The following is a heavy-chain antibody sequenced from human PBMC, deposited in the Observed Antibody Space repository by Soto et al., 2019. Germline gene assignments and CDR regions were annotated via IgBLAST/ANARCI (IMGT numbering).Heavy chain of an antibody. CDR2: FDPEDGET. V-gene: IGHV1-24*01. CDR1: GYTLTELS. D-gene: IGHD3-22*01. CDR3: ATVYYYDSSGYYPKYFQH. J-gene: IGHJ1*01. Sequence: QVQLVQSGAEVKKPGASVKVSCKVSGYTLTELSMHWVRQAPGKGLEWMGGFDPEDGETIYAQKFQGRVTMTEDTSTDTDYMELSSLRSEDTAVYYCATVYYYDSSGYYPKYFQHWGQGTLVTVSS.